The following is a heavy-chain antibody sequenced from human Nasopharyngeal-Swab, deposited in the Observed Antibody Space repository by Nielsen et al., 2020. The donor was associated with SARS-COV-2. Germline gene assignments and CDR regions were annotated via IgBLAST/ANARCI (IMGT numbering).Heavy chain of an antibody. CDR2: FDPEDGET. CDR3: ARDGRNDAGFYSYYMDV. CDR1: GYTLPELF. V-gene: IGHV1-24*01. Sequence: SVKVSCKVTGYTLPELFMHWVRQAPGKGLAWMGGFDPEDGETIYAQKFQGRVTITRDTSASTAYMQLSSLRSEDTAVYYCARDGRNDAGFYSYYMDVWGKGTTVTVSS. J-gene: IGHJ6*03. D-gene: IGHD1-1*01.